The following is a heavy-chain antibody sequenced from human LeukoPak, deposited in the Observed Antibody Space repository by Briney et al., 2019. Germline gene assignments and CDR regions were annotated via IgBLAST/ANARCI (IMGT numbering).Heavy chain of an antibody. CDR1: GYSFTSYW. V-gene: IGHV5-51*01. CDR2: IYPGDSDT. D-gene: IGHD5/OR15-5a*01. Sequence: GESLKISCKGSGYSFTSYWIGWVRQMPGKGLEWMGIIYPGDSDTRYSPSFQGQVTISADKSISTAYLQWSSLKASDTAMYYCARQLDGYSVSVGAFDIWGQGTMVTVSS. J-gene: IGHJ3*02. CDR3: ARQLDGYSVSVGAFDI.